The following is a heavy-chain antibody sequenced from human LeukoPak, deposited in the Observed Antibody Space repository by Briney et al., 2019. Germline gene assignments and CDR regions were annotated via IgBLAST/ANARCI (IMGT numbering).Heavy chain of an antibody. CDR1: GFTFGDHA. V-gene: IGHV3-49*04. Sequence: GGSLRLSCTGSGFTFGDHAMSWVRQAPGKGLEWVGFIRSKAYRGTTEYAASVKGRFTISRDDSNSIVYLQMNSLKTEDTAVYYCSRRRCSGGVCYFDYWGQGTLVTVSS. D-gene: IGHD2-15*01. CDR3: SRRRCSGGVCYFDY. CDR2: IRSKAYRGTT. J-gene: IGHJ4*02.